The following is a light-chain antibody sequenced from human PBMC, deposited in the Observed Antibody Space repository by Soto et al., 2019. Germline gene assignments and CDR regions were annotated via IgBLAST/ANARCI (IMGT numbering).Light chain of an antibody. CDR2: KNY. CDR3: ATWDDGLSGWV. J-gene: IGLJ3*02. V-gene: IGLV1-47*01. Sequence: QTVVTQPPSASGTPGQRVTISCSGSSSNIAINNVYWYQHLPGTAPTLLIYKNYQRPSGVPDRFSGSKAGTSASLAISGLRSEDEADYYCATWDDGLSGWVFGGGTKLTVL. CDR1: SSNIAINN.